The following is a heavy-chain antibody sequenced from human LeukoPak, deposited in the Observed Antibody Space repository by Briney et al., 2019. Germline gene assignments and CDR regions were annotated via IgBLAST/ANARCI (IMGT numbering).Heavy chain of an antibody. D-gene: IGHD6-19*01. CDR3: ARVGGSGWYGRRYYFDY. Sequence: GGSLRLSCAASAFTFSNYWMTWVRQAPGKGLEWVANLKHDGSEKHYVDSVKGRFTISRDNAKNSLYLEMNSLRVEDTAVYYCARVGGSGWYGRRYYFDYWGQGTLVTVSS. J-gene: IGHJ4*02. CDR1: AFTFSNYW. CDR2: LKHDGSEK. V-gene: IGHV3-7*05.